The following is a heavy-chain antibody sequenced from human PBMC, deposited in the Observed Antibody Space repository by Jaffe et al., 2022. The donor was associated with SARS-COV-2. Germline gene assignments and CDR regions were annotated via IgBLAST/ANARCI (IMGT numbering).Heavy chain of an antibody. CDR3: AKNPARKGPTYDYGDYRLYYYYYGMDV. CDR1: GFTFSSYG. D-gene: IGHD4-17*01. V-gene: IGHV3-30*18. CDR2: ISYDGSNK. J-gene: IGHJ6*02. Sequence: QVQLVESGGGVVQPGRSLRLSCAASGFTFSSYGMHWVRQAPGKGLEWVAVISYDGSNKYYADSVKGRFTISRDNSKNTLYLQMNSLRAEDTAVYYCAKNPARKGPTYDYGDYRLYYYYYGMDVWGQGTTVTVSS.